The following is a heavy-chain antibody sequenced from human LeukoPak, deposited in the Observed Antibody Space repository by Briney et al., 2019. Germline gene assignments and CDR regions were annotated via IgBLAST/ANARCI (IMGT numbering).Heavy chain of an antibody. Sequence: GGSLRLSCAASEFTFSDYSMSWIRQAPGKGLEWVSYISGRSSSIYHADSVKGRFTISRDNAKHSLYLQMNNLRAEDTAVYFCARHDXFIPYWGQGTQVIVAS. J-gene: IGHJ4*02. D-gene: IGHD3-16*02. CDR1: EFTFSDYS. CDR3: ARHDXFIPY. CDR2: ISGRSSSI. V-gene: IGHV3-11*01.